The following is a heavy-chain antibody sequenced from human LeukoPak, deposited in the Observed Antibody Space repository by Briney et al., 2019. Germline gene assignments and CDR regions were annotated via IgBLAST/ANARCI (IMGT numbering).Heavy chain of an antibody. CDR2: INPNSGGT. CDR1: GYTFTGYY. D-gene: IGHD2-15*01. V-gene: IGHV1-2*02. J-gene: IGHJ4*02. CDR3: ARAARPARPPVVAAAIAHY. Sequence: GASVKVSCKASGYTFTGYYMHWVRQAPGQGLEWMGWINPNSGGTNYAQKFQGRVTMTRDTSISTAYMELSRLRSDDTAVHYCARAARPARPPVVAAAIAHYWGQGTLVTVSS.